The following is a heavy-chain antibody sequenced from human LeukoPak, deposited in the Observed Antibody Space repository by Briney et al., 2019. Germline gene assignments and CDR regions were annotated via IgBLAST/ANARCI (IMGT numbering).Heavy chain of an antibody. D-gene: IGHD2-15*01. J-gene: IGHJ4*02. CDR3: ARETDIVVVVAAKSRKYCFDY. V-gene: IGHV3-7*01. CDR2: IKQDGSEK. Sequence: GGSLRLSCAASGFIFSSYNMNWVRQAPGKGLEWVANIKQDGSEKYYVDSVKGRFTISRDNAKNSLYLQMNSLRAEDTAVYYCARETDIVVVVAAKSRKYCFDYWGQGTLVTVSS. CDR1: GFIFSSYN.